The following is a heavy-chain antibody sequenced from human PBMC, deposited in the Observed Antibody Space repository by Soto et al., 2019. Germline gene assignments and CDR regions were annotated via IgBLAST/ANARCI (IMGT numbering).Heavy chain of an antibody. CDR2: IYYSGST. CDR3: ARLSYSGSGSYYYYYYGMDV. CDR1: GGSISSYY. V-gene: IGHV4-59*01. Sequence: SETLSLTCTVSGGSISSYYWSWIRQPPGKGLEWIGYIYYSGSTNYNPSLKSRVTISVDTSKNQFSLKLSSVTAADTAVYYCARLSYSGSGSYYYYYYGMDVWGQGTTVTVSS. D-gene: IGHD3-10*01. J-gene: IGHJ6*02.